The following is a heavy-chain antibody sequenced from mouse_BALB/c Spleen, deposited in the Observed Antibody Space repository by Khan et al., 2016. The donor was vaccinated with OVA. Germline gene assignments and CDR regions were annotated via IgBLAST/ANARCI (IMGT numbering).Heavy chain of an antibody. CDR1: GYSITSDYA. CDR2: ISYSGDT. J-gene: IGHJ2*01. CDR3: ASMVLHYYGSNFGGYYFDY. Sequence: VQLKQSGPGLVKPSQSLSLTCTVTGYSITSDYAWNWIRQFPGNKLEWMGYISYSGDTAYNPSLKSRISITRDTSKNQFFLQLNSVTTEDTATYYRASMVLHYYGSNFGGYYFDYWGQGTTLTVPS. V-gene: IGHV3-2*02. D-gene: IGHD1-1*02.